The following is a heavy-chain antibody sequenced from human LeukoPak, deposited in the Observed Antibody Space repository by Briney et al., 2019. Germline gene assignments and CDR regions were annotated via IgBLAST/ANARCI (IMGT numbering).Heavy chain of an antibody. J-gene: IGHJ3*02. Sequence: PGGSLRLSCSASGFTFSRYAMHWVRQAPGKGLEYVSAISSSGGSTYYADSVKGRFTISRDNYKDTLYLQMSSLRAEDTTVYYCVKSAGFDWLSPLDAFDIWGQGKMVTVSS. V-gene: IGHV3-64D*06. D-gene: IGHD3-9*01. CDR2: ISSSGGST. CDR1: GFTFSRYA. CDR3: VKSAGFDWLSPLDAFDI.